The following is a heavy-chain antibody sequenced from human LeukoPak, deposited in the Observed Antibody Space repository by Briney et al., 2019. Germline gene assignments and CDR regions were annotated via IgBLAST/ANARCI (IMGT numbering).Heavy chain of an antibody. CDR1: GYTFTDYY. CDR2: INPNSGST. J-gene: IGHJ4*02. Sequence: GASVKVSCKASGYTFTDYYIHWVRQAPGQGLEWMGWINPNSGSTNYAQNLQGRVSMTRDTSISTAHMELSRLRSDHTAVYYCARDYVDNFDSYGYIALDQWGQGTLVIVSS. D-gene: IGHD3-22*01. CDR3: ARDYVDNFDSYGYIALDQ. V-gene: IGHV1-2*02.